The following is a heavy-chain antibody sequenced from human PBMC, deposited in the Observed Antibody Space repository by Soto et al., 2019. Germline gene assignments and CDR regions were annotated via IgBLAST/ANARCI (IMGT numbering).Heavy chain of an antibody. D-gene: IGHD3-3*01. V-gene: IGHV2-5*02. CDR3: AHSLSIFGVVTHNWFDP. CDR2: IYWDDVK. CDR1: GFSLTTSGVC. J-gene: IGHJ5*02. Sequence: QFTLRESGPTLVKPTQTLTLTCTLSGFSLTTSGVCVAWIRQPPGTALEWLALIYWDDVKRYSPSLKSRLTITTDTSNKQVVLTMTNIDPVDTATYYCAHSLSIFGVVTHNWFDPWGQGTLGTVSS.